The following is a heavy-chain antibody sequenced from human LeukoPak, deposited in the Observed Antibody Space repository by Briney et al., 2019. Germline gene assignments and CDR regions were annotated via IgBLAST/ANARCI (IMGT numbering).Heavy chain of an antibody. CDR1: GFTFSNYD. V-gene: IGHV3-48*03. CDR2: ISSSGGTI. D-gene: IGHD1-1*01. J-gene: IGHJ4*02. CDR3: ARDWKTNSFDY. Sequence: GGSLRLSCAASGFTFSNYDMNWVRQAPGKGLEWVSYISSSGGTIHYADSVKGRFTISRDNTKNTLYLQMDSLRAEDTAIYYCARDWKTNSFDYWGQGTLVTVSS.